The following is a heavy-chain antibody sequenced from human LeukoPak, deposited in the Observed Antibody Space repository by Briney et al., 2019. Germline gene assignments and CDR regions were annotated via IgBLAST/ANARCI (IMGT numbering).Heavy chain of an antibody. CDR2: INWIGGST. Sequence: GGSLRLSCAASGFTFDDYAMHWVRQAPGKGLEWVSGINWIGGSTGYADSVKGRFTISRDNAKNSLYLQMNSLRAEDTALYYCARYYDYGSGSYTFDYWGQGTLVTVSS. V-gene: IGHV3-20*04. CDR1: GFTFDDYA. CDR3: ARYYDYGSGSYTFDY. D-gene: IGHD3-10*01. J-gene: IGHJ4*02.